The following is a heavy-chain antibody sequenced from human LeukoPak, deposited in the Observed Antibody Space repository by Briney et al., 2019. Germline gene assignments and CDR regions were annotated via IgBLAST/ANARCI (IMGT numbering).Heavy chain of an antibody. Sequence: PGGSLRLSCAASGFTFSSYWMSWVRQAPGKGLEWVANIKQDGSEKYYVDSVKGRFTISRDNAKNSLYLQMNSLRAEDTAVYYCAKDRGLYSYGDYFDYWGQGTLVTVSS. CDR1: GFTFSSYW. J-gene: IGHJ4*02. D-gene: IGHD5-18*01. CDR3: AKDRGLYSYGDYFDY. V-gene: IGHV3-7*01. CDR2: IKQDGSEK.